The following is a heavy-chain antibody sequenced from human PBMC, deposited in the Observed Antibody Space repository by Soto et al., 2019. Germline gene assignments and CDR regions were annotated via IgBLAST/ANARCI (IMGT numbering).Heavy chain of an antibody. CDR1: GYTFTSYG. Sequence: QVQLVQSGAEVKKPGASVKVSCKASGYTFTSYGISWVRQVPGQGREWMGWISAYNGNTNYAQKLQGRVTMTTDTSTSTAYMELRSLRSDDTAVYYCAREGSSSSGYYYCGMDVWGQGTTVTVSS. J-gene: IGHJ6*02. V-gene: IGHV1-18*04. D-gene: IGHD6-6*01. CDR2: ISAYNGNT. CDR3: AREGSSSSGYYYCGMDV.